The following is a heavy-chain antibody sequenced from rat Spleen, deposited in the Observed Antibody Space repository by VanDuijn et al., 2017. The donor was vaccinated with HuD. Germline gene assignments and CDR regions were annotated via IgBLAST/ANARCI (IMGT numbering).Heavy chain of an antibody. V-gene: IGHV2-45*01. J-gene: IGHJ2*01. D-gene: IGHD1-11*01. Sequence: QVQLMESGPGLVQPSETLSLTCIVSGLSLTSYKVHWIRQPPGKGLEWMGAMLSGGSTDYNSALKSRLSISRDTSKNQVFLKMNSLQSEDTTTYYCARGGRTEGPGFFDYWGQGVMVTVSS. CDR1: GLSLTSYK. CDR3: ARGGRTEGPGFFDY. CDR2: MLSGGST.